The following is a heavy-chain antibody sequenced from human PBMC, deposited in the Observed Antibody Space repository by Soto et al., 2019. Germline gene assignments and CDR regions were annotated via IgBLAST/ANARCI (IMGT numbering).Heavy chain of an antibody. V-gene: IGHV4-61*01. CDR3: ARVGVGATSPYFDY. D-gene: IGHD1-26*01. CDR1: GGSVSSGSYY. Sequence: SETLSLTCTVSGGSVSSGSYYWSCIRQPPGKGLEWIGYIYYSGSTNYNPSLKSRVTISVDTSKNQFSLKLSSVTAADTAVYYCARVGVGATSPYFDYWGQGTLVTVSS. J-gene: IGHJ4*02. CDR2: IYYSGST.